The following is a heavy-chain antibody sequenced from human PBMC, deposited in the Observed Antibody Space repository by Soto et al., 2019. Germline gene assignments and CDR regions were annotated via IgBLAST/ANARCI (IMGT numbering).Heavy chain of an antibody. CDR2: IYYSGST. V-gene: IGHV4-59*01. CDR1: GGSISGYY. D-gene: IGHD1-26*01. J-gene: IGHJ6*02. CDR3: AREGGYYGMDV. Sequence: PSETLSLTCTVSGGSISGYYWSWIRQPPGKGLEWIGYIYYSGSTNYNPSLKSRVTISVDTSKNQFSLKLSSVTAADTAVYYCAREGGYYGMDVWGQGTTVTVSS.